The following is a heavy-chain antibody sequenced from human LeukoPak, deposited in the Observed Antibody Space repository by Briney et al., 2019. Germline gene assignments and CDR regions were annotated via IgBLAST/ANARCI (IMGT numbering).Heavy chain of an antibody. CDR2: IIPIFGTA. CDR3: ARRASSTSFLDAFDI. J-gene: IGHJ3*02. D-gene: IGHD2-2*01. CDR1: GGTFSSYA. Sequence: ASVKVSCKASGGTFSSYAISWVRQAPGQGLEWMGGIIPIFGTANYAQKFQGRVTITTDESTSTAYMELSSLRSEDTAVYYCARRASSTSFLDAFDIWGQGTMVTVSS. V-gene: IGHV1-69*05.